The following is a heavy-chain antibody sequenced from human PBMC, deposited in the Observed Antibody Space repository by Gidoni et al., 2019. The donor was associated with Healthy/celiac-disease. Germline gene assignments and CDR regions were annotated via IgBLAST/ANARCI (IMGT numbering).Heavy chain of an antibody. CDR2: INPCGGST. J-gene: IGHJ4*02. V-gene: IGHV1-46*03. CDR1: GYTFTSYY. CDR3: ARDLGGYCLY. Sequence: QVQLVQSGAEVKKPGASVTVSCKASGYTFTSYYMHWVRQAPGQGLEWMGIINPCGGSTSYAQKFQGRVTMTRDTSTSTVYMELSSLRSEDTAVYYCARDLGGYCLYWGQGTLVTVSS. D-gene: IGHD1-26*01.